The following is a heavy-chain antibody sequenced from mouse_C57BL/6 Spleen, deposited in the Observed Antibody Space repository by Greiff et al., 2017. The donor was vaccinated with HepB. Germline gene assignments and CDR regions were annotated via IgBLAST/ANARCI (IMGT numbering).Heavy chain of an antibody. CDR3: ARGLHQTFYAMDY. D-gene: IGHD3-1*01. CDR1: GYTFTSYW. Sequence: QVQLQQPGAELVMPGASVKLSCKASGYTFTSYWMHWVKQRPGQGLEWIGEIDPSDSYTNYNQKFKGKSTLTVDKSSSTAYMQLSSLTSEDSAVYYCARGLHQTFYAMDYWGQGTSVTVSS. V-gene: IGHV1-69*01. CDR2: IDPSDSYT. J-gene: IGHJ4*01.